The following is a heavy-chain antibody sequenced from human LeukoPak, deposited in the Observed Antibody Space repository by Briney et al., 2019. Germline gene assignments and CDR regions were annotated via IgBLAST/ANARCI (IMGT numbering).Heavy chain of an antibody. CDR3: ARDRDSLTTEDAFDI. J-gene: IGHJ3*02. D-gene: IGHD4-17*01. CDR2: IRYDGSNK. Sequence: GGSLRLSCAASGFTFSSYGMHWVRQAPGKGLEWVAFIRYDGSNKYYADSVKGRFTISRDNSKNTLYLQMNSLRAEDTAVYYCARDRDSLTTEDAFDIWGQGTMVTVSS. CDR1: GFTFSSYG. V-gene: IGHV3-30*02.